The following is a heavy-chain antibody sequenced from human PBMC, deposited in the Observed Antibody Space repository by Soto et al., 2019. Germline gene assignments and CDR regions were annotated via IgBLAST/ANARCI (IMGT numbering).Heavy chain of an antibody. J-gene: IGHJ4*02. Sequence: GGSLRLSCAASGFTFSHYAMSWVRQAPGKGLEWVSVISGRADSTDYADSVKGRFTISRDNSMDTLFLQMNSLRAEDTAVYYCAKEARFCVGGPCHSLCYWGQGTMVTVS. CDR2: ISGRADST. CDR3: AKEARFCVGGPCHSLCY. V-gene: IGHV3-23*01. CDR1: GFTFSHYA. D-gene: IGHD2-21*01.